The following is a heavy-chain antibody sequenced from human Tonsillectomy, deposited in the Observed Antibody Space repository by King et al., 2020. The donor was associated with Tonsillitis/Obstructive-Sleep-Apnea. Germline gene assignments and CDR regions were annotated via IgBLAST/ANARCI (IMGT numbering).Heavy chain of an antibody. Sequence: QVNLKESGPTLVKPTQTLTLTCTFSGFSLSTSGVGVGWIRQPPGKALEWLALIYWDDAKRYSPSLKNRLTITKDTSKNQVVLTMTNMDPIDTAAYYCAHRRDHKRAFDYWGQGTLVTVSS. V-gene: IGHV2-5*02. CDR3: AHRRDHKRAFDY. CDR1: GFSLSTSGVG. D-gene: IGHD1-14*01. CDR2: IYWDDAK. J-gene: IGHJ4*02.